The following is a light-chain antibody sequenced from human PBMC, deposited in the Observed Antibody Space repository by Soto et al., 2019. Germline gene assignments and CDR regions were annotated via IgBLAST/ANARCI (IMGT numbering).Light chain of an antibody. Sequence: DIVMTQSPDSLDVSLGERATVTCKSSQSILYSPDNKNNLAWYQQKPGQPPNLLIKWASTRESVVPDRFSGSGSGTDFTLSISILQAEDVAVYYCQQYHAIPRTFGHGTRVEIK. CDR3: QQYHAIPRT. V-gene: IGKV4-1*01. CDR2: WAS. CDR1: QSILYSPDNKNN. J-gene: IGKJ1*01.